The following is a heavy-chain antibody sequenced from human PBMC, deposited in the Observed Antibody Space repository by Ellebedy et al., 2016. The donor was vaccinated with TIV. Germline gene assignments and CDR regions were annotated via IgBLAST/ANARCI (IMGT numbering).Heavy chain of an antibody. D-gene: IGHD3-9*01. Sequence: PGGSLRLSCAASGLTLSRYSMNWVRQAPGKGLERVSSISSTSPYIYSEESVKGRFTISRDNSKNSLYLQMNSLRAEDTAVYHWARKGRSFDWFEDYHYGMDVWGQGTTVTVSS. CDR3: ARKGRSFDWFEDYHYGMDV. J-gene: IGHJ6*02. V-gene: IGHV3-21*01. CDR1: GLTLSRYS. CDR2: ISSTSPYI.